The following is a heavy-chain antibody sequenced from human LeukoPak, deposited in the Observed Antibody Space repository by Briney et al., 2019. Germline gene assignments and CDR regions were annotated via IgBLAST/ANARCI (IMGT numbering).Heavy chain of an antibody. CDR3: ARDGWGDRRGYSGYDWDY. Sequence: GGSLRLSCAASGFTFSSYSMNWVRQAPGKGLEWVSSISSSSSYIYYADSVKGRFTISRDNAKSSLYLQMNSLRAEDTAVYYCARDGWGDRRGYSGYDWDYWGQGTLVTVSS. V-gene: IGHV3-21*01. CDR1: GFTFSSYS. CDR2: ISSSSSYI. D-gene: IGHD5-12*01. J-gene: IGHJ4*02.